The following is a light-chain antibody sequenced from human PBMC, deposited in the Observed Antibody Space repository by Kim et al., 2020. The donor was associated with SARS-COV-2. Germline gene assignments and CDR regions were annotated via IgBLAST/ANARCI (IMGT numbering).Light chain of an antibody. Sequence: AIQLTQSPSSLSASVGDRVTITCRASQGISSGLAWYQQKPGKAPKLLIYDASSLESGVPSRFSGSGSGTDFTLTISSLQPEDFATDYCQEFNNHPLTGGGGTKVDIK. CDR1: QGISSG. V-gene: IGKV1D-13*01. J-gene: IGKJ4*02. CDR3: QEFNNHPLT. CDR2: DAS.